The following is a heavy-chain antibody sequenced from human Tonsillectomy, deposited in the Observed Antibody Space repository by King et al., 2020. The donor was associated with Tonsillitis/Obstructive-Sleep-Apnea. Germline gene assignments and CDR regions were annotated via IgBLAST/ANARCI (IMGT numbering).Heavy chain of an antibody. CDR1: GFTFSSYA. CDR3: AKCVVDIVVVVAVDWYFDL. Sequence: VQLVESGGGLVQPGGSLRLSCAASGFTFSSYAMSWVRQAPGKGLEWVSAISGSGGSTYYADSVKGRFTISRDNSKNTLYLQMNSLGAEDTAVYYCAKCVVDIVVVVAVDWYFDLWGRGTLVTVSS. V-gene: IGHV3-23*04. CDR2: ISGSGGST. D-gene: IGHD2-15*01. J-gene: IGHJ2*01.